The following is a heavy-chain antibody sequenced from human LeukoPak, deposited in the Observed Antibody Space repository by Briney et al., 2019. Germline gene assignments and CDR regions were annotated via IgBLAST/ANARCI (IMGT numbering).Heavy chain of an antibody. CDR1: GFIFSGFW. J-gene: IGHJ4*02. D-gene: IGHD3-16*01. CDR2: IKQDGTEK. Sequence: GGSLRRSCAASGFIFSGFWMTLVRQAPGKGLEWVANIKQDGTEKYYVDSVKGRFTISRDNAKNSLYLQMNSLRVEDTAVYYCVRGKGDDYWGQGTLVTVSS. CDR3: VRGKGDDY. V-gene: IGHV3-7*03.